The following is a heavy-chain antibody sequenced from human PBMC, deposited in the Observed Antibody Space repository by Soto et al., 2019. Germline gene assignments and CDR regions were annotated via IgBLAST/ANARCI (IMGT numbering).Heavy chain of an antibody. J-gene: IGHJ6*02. CDR3: AKDHGSSGWSSYYYGMDV. Sequence: GGSLRLSCAASGFTFSSYAMSGVRQAPGKGLEWVSAISGSGGSTYYADSVKGRFTISRDNSKNTLYLQMNSLRAEDTAVYYCAKDHGSSGWSSYYYGMDVWGQGTTVTVSS. CDR2: ISGSGGST. V-gene: IGHV3-23*01. CDR1: GFTFSSYA. D-gene: IGHD6-19*01.